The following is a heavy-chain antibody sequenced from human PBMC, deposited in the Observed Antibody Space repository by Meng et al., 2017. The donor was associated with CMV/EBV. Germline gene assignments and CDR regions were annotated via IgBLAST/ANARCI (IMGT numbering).Heavy chain of an antibody. Sequence: GSLRHSCTVSGGSISSSSYYWGWIRQPPGKGLEWIGSIYYSGSTYYNPSLKSRVTISVDTSKNQFSLKLSSVTAADTAVYYCARFERTYGMDVWGQGTTVTVSS. J-gene: IGHJ6*02. V-gene: IGHV4-39*07. CDR2: IYYSGST. CDR3: ARFERTYGMDV. CDR1: GGSISSSSYY.